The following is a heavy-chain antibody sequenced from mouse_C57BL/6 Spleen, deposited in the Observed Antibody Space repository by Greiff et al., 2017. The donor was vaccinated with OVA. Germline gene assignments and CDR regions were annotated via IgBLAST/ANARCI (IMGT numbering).Heavy chain of an antibody. Sequence: QVHVKQSGAELVRPGTSVKVSCKASGYAFTNYLIEWVKQRPGQGLEWIGVINPGSGGTNYNEKFKGKATLTADKSSSTAYMQLSSLTSEDSAVYFCARKHYYGSSWDYWGQGTTLTVSS. D-gene: IGHD1-1*01. CDR1: GYAFTNYL. CDR3: ARKHYYGSSWDY. V-gene: IGHV1-54*01. CDR2: INPGSGGT. J-gene: IGHJ2*01.